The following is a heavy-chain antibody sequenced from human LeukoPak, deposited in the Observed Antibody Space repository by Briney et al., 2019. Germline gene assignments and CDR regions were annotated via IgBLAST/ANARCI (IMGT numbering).Heavy chain of an antibody. V-gene: IGHV3-7*01. CDR1: GFTFSNSA. CDR2: IKQDGSEK. J-gene: IGHJ4*02. CDR3: ARAGYCSSTSCYNYFDY. Sequence: GGSLRLSCAASGFTFSNSAMTWVRQAPGKGLEWVANIKQDGSEKYYVVSVKGRFTISRDNAKNSLYLQMNSLRAEDTAVYYCARAGYCSSTSCYNYFDYWGQGTLVTVSS. D-gene: IGHD2-2*02.